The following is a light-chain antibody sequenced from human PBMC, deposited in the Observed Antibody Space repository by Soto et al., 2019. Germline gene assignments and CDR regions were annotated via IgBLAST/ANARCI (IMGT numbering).Light chain of an antibody. CDR1: TSNIGRNT. J-gene: IGLJ3*02. V-gene: IGLV1-44*01. CDR2: SND. Sequence: QSVLTQPPSVSGTPGQRVTITCSGSTSNIGRNTVNWYQHLPGTAPKLLIYSNDQRPSGVPDRISVSKSGTSASLAISGLQAEDEGDYYCALGDESLQGRVFGGGTKLTVL. CDR3: ALGDESLQGRV.